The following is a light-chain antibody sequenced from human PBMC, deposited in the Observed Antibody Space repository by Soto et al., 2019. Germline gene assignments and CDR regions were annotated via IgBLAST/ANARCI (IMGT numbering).Light chain of an antibody. Sequence: EFVLTQSPATLSLSPGERATLSCRASQSVSSNLAWYQQKPGQAPRLLIYGASTRATGIPARFSGSGSGTDFTLTISSLEPEDFAVYYCQLRSNLPPITFGQGTRLE. CDR2: GAS. J-gene: IGKJ5*01. CDR1: QSVSSN. CDR3: QLRSNLPPIT. V-gene: IGKV3-11*01.